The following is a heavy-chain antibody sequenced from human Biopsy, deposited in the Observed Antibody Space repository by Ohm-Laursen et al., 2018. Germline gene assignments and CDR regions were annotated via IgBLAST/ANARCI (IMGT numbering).Heavy chain of an antibody. CDR2: IIPMFGTA. V-gene: IGHV1-69*01. J-gene: IGHJ4*02. CDR3: ARGPHSGSHSCFDY. Sequence: SSVKVSCKASGFSFTGYYIHWVRQAPGQGLEWMGGIIPMFGTANYAQLFQGRVTITADESTSTSYMELSSLTSEDTAIYYCARGPHSGSHSCFDYWGRGTLVTVSS. D-gene: IGHD1-26*01. CDR1: GFSFTGYY.